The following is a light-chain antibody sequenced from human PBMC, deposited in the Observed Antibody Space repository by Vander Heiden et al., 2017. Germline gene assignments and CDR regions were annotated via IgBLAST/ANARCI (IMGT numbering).Light chain of an antibody. Sequence: DIQMTQPPSTLSASVGDRVTITCRASQSISSWLAWYQQKPVKAPKLLIYKASSLESGVPSRFSGSGSGTEFTLTISSLQPDDFATYYCQQYNSYSRTFGQGTKVEIK. V-gene: IGKV1-5*03. CDR1: QSISSW. J-gene: IGKJ1*01. CDR2: KAS. CDR3: QQYNSYSRT.